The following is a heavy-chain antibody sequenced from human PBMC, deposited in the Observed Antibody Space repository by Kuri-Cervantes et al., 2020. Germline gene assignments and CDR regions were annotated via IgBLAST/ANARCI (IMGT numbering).Heavy chain of an antibody. Sequence: ETLSLTCTVSGDSISSSSYHWGWIRQPPGKGLEWVSSISSSSSYIYYADSVKGRFTTSRDNAKNSLYLQMNSLRAEDTAVYYCAKSPGGWGPVETYGSGRGGMDVWGQGTTVTVSS. V-gene: IGHV3-21*01. D-gene: IGHD3-10*01. CDR2: ISSSSSYI. J-gene: IGHJ6*02. CDR1: GDSISSSSYH. CDR3: AKSPGGWGPVETYGSGRGGMDV.